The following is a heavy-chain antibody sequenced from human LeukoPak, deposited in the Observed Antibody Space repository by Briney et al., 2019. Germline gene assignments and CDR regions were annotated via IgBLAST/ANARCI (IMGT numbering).Heavy chain of an antibody. V-gene: IGHV3-53*01. D-gene: IGHD1-26*01. Sequence: GGSLRLSCAASGFTFSSYAMSWVRQAPGKGLEWVSVAYSGGGAYYADSVKGRFTFSRDNSKNTLHLHMNSLRAEDTAVYYCARELVGHEAFDIWGQGTMVSVSS. J-gene: IGHJ3*02. CDR2: AYSGGGA. CDR3: ARELVGHEAFDI. CDR1: GFTFSSYA.